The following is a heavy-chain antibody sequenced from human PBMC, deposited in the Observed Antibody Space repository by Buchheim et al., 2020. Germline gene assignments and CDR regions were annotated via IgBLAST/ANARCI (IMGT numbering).Heavy chain of an antibody. V-gene: IGHV3-7*01. D-gene: IGHD3-3*01. CDR3: VRDTRWSAFYTES. J-gene: IGHJ5*02. CDR1: GFPFSNYW. CDR2: IKTDGSAT. Sequence: EVQLVESGGALVQPGGSLRLSCETSGFPFSNYWMGWVRQAPGKRMEWVGNIKTDGSATFYADSVKGRFTMSRDNPKNSLSLQMNSLMVDDTAMYYCVRDTRWSAFYTESWGQGTL.